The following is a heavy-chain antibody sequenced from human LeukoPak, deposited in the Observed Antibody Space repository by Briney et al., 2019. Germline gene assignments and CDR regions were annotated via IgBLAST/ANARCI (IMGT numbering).Heavy chain of an antibody. J-gene: IGHJ4*02. CDR2: IYSGTI. V-gene: IGHV3-53*01. CDR3: ARRAGAYSHPYDY. Sequence: GGSLRLSCVASGFTFDGYGMNWVRQAPGKGLEWVSFIYSGTIHYSDSVKGRFTISRDNSKNTLYLQMNSLRAEDTAVYYCARRAGAYSHPYDYWGQGTLVTVSS. D-gene: IGHD4/OR15-4a*01. CDR1: GFTFDGYG.